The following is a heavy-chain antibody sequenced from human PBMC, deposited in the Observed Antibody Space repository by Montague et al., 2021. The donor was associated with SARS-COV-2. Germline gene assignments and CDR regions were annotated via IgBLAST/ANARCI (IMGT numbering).Heavy chain of an antibody. CDR2: INHSGST. CDR1: GGSFSGYY. D-gene: IGHD3-10*01. J-gene: IGHJ4*02. CDR3: ARALVRGGDFDY. V-gene: IGHV4-34*01. Sequence: SETLSLTCAVYGGSFSGYYWSWIRQPPGKGLEWIGEINHSGSTNYNPSLKSRATISVDTSKNQFSLKLSSVTAADTAVYYCARALVRGGDFDYWGQGTLVTVSS.